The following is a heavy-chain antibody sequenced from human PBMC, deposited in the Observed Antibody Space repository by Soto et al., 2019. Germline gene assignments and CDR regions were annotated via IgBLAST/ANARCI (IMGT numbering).Heavy chain of an antibody. J-gene: IGHJ6*03. CDR1: GYTFTSYD. CDR2: MNPNSGNT. Sequence: KLPPASVKVSCKASGYTFTSYDINWVRQATGQGLEWMGWMNPNSGNTGYAQKFQGRVTMTRNTSISTAYMELSSLRSEDTAVYYCARGGEYSSSSFYYYMDVWGKGTTVTVSS. D-gene: IGHD6-6*01. CDR3: ARGGEYSSSSFYYYMDV. V-gene: IGHV1-8*01.